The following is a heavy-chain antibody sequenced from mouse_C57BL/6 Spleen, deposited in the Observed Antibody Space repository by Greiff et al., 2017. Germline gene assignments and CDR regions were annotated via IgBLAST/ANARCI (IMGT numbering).Heavy chain of an antibody. D-gene: IGHD2-5*01. CDR3: ARKNSNLPWFAY. V-gene: IGHV1-69*01. Sequence: VQLQQSGAELVMPGASVKLSCKASGYTFTSYWMHWVKQRPGQGLEWIGEIDPSDSYTNYNQKFKGKSTLTVDKSSSTAYMQLSSLTSEDSAVYYCARKNSNLPWFAYWGQGTLVTVSA. CDR1: GYTFTSYW. J-gene: IGHJ3*01. CDR2: IDPSDSYT.